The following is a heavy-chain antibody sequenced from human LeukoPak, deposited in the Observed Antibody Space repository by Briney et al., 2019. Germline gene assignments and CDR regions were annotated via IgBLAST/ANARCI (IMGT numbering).Heavy chain of an antibody. CDR3: ARGRDQLVVVAARFNAFDI. Sequence: PSETQSLICAVYGRSFSGYYWSWIRQPPGKGLEWIGEINHSGSTNYNPSLKSRVTISVDTSKNQFSLKLSSVTAADTAVYYCARGRDQLVVVAARFNAFDIWGQGTMVTVSS. D-gene: IGHD2-15*01. CDR2: INHSGST. V-gene: IGHV4-34*01. CDR1: GRSFSGYY. J-gene: IGHJ3*02.